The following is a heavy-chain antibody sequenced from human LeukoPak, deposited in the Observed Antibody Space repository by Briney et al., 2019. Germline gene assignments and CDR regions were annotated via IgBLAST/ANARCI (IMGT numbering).Heavy chain of an antibody. D-gene: IGHD3-22*01. CDR3: AKDGGPNYDNSGYYSDDAFDF. CDR1: GFTFSSYE. J-gene: IGHJ3*01. V-gene: IGHV3-48*03. CDR2: ISSSGSTI. Sequence: PGGSLRLSCAASGFTFSSYEMNWVRQAPGKGLEWVSYISSSGSTIYYAASVKGRFTISRDNSKNTLFLQMNSLRAEDTAVYYCAKDGGPNYDNSGYYSDDAFDFWGQGTMVTVSS.